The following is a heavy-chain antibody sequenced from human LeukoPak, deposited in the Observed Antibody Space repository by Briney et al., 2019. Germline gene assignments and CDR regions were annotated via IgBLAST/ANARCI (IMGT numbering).Heavy chain of an antibody. Sequence: GASVKVSCKASGYTFTGYYMHWVRQPPGQGLEWMGWINPNSGGTNYAQKFQGRVTMTRDTSISTAYMELSRLRSDDTAVYYCASGSNYYDSSGPLDAFDIWGQGTMVTVSS. V-gene: IGHV1-2*02. J-gene: IGHJ3*02. CDR2: INPNSGGT. D-gene: IGHD3-22*01. CDR3: ASGSNYYDSSGPLDAFDI. CDR1: GYTFTGYY.